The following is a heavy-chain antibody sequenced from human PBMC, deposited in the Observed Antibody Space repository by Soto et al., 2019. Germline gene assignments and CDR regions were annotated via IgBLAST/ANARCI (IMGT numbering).Heavy chain of an antibody. D-gene: IGHD6-13*01. CDR2: IYYSGST. Sequence: QLQLQESGPGLVKPSETLSLTCTVSGGSISSSSYYWGWIRQPPGKGLEWIGSIYYSGSTYYNPSLKIRVTISVDTSKIQFSLKLGSVTAADTAVYYCARRYSSSWYAGNWFDPWGQGTLVTVSS. J-gene: IGHJ5*02. CDR3: ARRYSSSWYAGNWFDP. V-gene: IGHV4-39*01. CDR1: GGSISSSSYY.